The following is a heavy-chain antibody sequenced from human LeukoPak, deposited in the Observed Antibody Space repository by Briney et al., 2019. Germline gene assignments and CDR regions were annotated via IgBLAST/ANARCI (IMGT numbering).Heavy chain of an antibody. V-gene: IGHV3-21*05. CDR3: ARDDNWGFDY. CDR2: TRGSGSGM. J-gene: IGHJ4*02. D-gene: IGHD7-27*01. CDR1: GFAFSDFS. Sequence: GGSLRLSCAASGFAFSDFSMIWVRQAPGKGLEWVANTRGSGSGMGSGNYYAVSVKGRFTISRDDAKNSLYLQMNSLRAEDTAFYYCARDDNWGFDYWGQGALVTVSS.